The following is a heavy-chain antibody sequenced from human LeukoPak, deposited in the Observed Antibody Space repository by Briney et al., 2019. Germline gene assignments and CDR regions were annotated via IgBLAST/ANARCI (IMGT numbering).Heavy chain of an antibody. V-gene: IGHV4-59*01. D-gene: IGHD3-22*01. CDR2: IYYSGST. CDR3: ARVDSSGYYPFDY. CDR1: GGSISSYY. J-gene: IGHJ4*02. Sequence: KTSETLSLTCTVSGGSISSYYWSWIRQPPGKGLEWIGYIYYSGSTNYNPSLKSRVTISVDTSKNQFSLKLSSVTAADTAVYYCARVDSSGYYPFDYWGQGTLVTVSS.